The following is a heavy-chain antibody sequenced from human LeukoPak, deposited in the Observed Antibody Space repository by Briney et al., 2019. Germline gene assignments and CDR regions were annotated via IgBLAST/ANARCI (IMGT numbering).Heavy chain of an antibody. J-gene: IGHJ6*02. CDR2: IYTSGRT. Sequence: SETLSLTCNVFGGSISNYLWSWIRQPAGKGLEWIGHIYTSGRTNYSPSLKSRVTMSIDTSNNQFSLKLSSVTAADTAVYYCARADLGYCSSTSCYPPPYYYGMDVWGQGTTVTVSS. CDR3: ARADLGYCSSTSCYPPPYYYGMDV. V-gene: IGHV4-4*07. D-gene: IGHD2-2*01. CDR1: GGSISNYL.